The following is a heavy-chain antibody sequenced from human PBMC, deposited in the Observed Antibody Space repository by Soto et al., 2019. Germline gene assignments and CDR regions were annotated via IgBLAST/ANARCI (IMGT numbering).Heavy chain of an antibody. CDR3: ARLPNKSPQN. CDR2: ISNDGSST. V-gene: IGHV3-74*01. J-gene: IGHJ1*01. CDR1: GFTFSSYW. Sequence: EVQLVESGGGLVQPGGSLRLSCVASGFTFSSYWMHWVRQAPGKGLVWVSSISNDGSSTSYADPVKGRFTISRDHAKKPSCLPMNSLRAEDTAVYYCARLPNKSPQNWGQGTLVIVSP.